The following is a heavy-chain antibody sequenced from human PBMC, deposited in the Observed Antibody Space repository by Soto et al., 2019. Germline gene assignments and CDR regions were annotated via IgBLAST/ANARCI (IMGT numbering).Heavy chain of an antibody. J-gene: IGHJ4*02. CDR1: GGSISNSH. CDR3: ASRDPGTSVDY. V-gene: IGHV4-4*07. Sequence: SETLSLTCTVSGGSISNSHWTWIRQPAGKGLEWIGQINPSGSTNNNPSLKSRATISLDKSENQFSLKVTSLTAADTAVYYCASRDPGTSVDYWGQGTLVTVSS. D-gene: IGHD1-7*01. CDR2: INPSGST.